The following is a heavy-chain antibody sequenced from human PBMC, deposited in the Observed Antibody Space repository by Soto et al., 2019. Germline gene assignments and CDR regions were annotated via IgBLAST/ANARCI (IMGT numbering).Heavy chain of an antibody. J-gene: IGHJ4*02. D-gene: IGHD6-19*01. CDR2: INPSGGST. V-gene: IGHV1-46*01. CDR1: GYTFTSYY. CDR3: ARRQQWLAHLDY. Sequence: GASVKVSCKASGYTFTSYYMHWVRQAPGQGLERMGIINPSGGSTSYAQKFQGRVTMTRYTSTSTVYMELSSLRSEVTAVYYCARRQQWLAHLDYWGQGTLVTVSS.